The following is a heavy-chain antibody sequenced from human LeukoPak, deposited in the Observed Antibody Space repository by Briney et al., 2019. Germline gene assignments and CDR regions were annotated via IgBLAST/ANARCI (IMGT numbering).Heavy chain of an antibody. V-gene: IGHV3-30-3*01. Sequence: PGGSLRLSCAASGFTFSSYAMHWVRQAPGKGLEWVAVISYDGSNKYYADSVKGRFTISRDNSKNTLYLQMNSLRAEDTAVYYCARDQSSSWYDYYYGMDVWGQGTTVTVSS. J-gene: IGHJ6*02. D-gene: IGHD6-13*01. CDR2: ISYDGSNK. CDR3: ARDQSSSWYDYYYGMDV. CDR1: GFTFSSYA.